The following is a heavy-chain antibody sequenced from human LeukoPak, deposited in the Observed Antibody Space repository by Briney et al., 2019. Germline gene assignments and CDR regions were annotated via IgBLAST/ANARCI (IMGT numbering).Heavy chain of an antibody. J-gene: IGHJ6*03. V-gene: IGHV4-59*12. CDR1: GGSISSYY. D-gene: IGHD6-13*01. Sequence: SETLSLTCTVSGGSISSYYWSWIRQPPGKGLEWIGYIYYSGSTNYNPSLKSRVTISVDTSKNQFSLKLSSVTAADTAVYYCARDKAAAGRPYYYYYMDVWGKGTTVTVSS. CDR3: ARDKAAAGRPYYYYYMDV. CDR2: IYYSGST.